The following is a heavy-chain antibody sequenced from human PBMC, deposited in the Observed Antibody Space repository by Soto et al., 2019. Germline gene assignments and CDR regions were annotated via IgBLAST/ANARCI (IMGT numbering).Heavy chain of an antibody. CDR2: IYHSGST. CDR1: GYSISSGYY. J-gene: IGHJ5*02. Sequence: SETLSLTCAVPGYSISSGYYWGWIRQPPGKGLEWIGSIYHSGSTYYNLSLKSRVTISVDTSKNQFSLKLNSVTAADTAVYYCATAPRDIVVVVAAPGSGWFDPWGQGTLVTSPQ. CDR3: ATAPRDIVVVVAAPGSGWFDP. D-gene: IGHD2-15*01. V-gene: IGHV4-38-2*01.